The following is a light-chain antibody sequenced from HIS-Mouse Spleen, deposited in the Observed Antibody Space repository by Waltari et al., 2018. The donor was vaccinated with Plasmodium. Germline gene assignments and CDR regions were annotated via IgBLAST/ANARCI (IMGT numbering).Light chain of an antibody. V-gene: IGKV3-11*01. CDR3: QQRSNWPRVLT. J-gene: IGKJ4*01. CDR1: QSVSSY. CDR2: DAS. Sequence: DIVLTQSPATLSSSPGQRATLSCRASQSVSSYLAWYQQKPGQAPRLRIYDASNRATGIPARFSGSGSGTDFTLTISSLEPEDFAVYYCQQRSNWPRVLTFGGGTKVEIK.